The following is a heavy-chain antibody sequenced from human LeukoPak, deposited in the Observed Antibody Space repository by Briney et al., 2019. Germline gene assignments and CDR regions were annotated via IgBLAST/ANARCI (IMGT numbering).Heavy chain of an antibody. J-gene: IGHJ4*02. CDR1: GYSFTSYW. V-gene: IGHV5-51*03. Sequence: GESLTLSCTGSGYSFTSYWIGWVRQMPGKGLEWMGIIYPGDSDTIYSPSFPGQVTISADKSITTAYLQWSSLKASDTAMYYCARDMANCTNGVCPTGGIDYWGQGTLVTVSS. D-gene: IGHD2-8*01. CDR3: ARDMANCTNGVCPTGGIDY. CDR2: IYPGDSDT.